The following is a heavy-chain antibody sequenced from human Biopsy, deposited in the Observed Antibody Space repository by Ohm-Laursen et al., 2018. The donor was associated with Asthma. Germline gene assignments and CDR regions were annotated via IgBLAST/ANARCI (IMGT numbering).Heavy chain of an antibody. D-gene: IGHD1-20*01. J-gene: IGHJ5*02. Sequence: TLSLTCTVYGGYLTGHYWNWIRPPPGKGLVWIGEIDQSGYTNYNPSLKSRVTISADTSKNQFHLNLSSVTVADTAVYFCSRAAITGIRGWFDPWGQGTQVTVSS. V-gene: IGHV4-34*01. CDR1: GGYLTGHY. CDR3: SRAAITGIRGWFDP. CDR2: IDQSGYT.